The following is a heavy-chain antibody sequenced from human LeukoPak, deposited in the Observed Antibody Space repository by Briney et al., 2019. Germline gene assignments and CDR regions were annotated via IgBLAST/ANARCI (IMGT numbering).Heavy chain of an antibody. CDR1: GGSISSSSYY. V-gene: IGHV4-39*01. Sequence: PSETLSLTCTDSGGSISSSSYYWGWIRQPPGKGLEWIGSIYYSGSTYYNPSLKSRVTISVDTSKNQFSLKLSSVTAADTAVYYCARPGYSRDHDAFDIWGQGTMVTVSS. J-gene: IGHJ3*02. D-gene: IGHD6-13*01. CDR2: IYYSGST. CDR3: ARPGYSRDHDAFDI.